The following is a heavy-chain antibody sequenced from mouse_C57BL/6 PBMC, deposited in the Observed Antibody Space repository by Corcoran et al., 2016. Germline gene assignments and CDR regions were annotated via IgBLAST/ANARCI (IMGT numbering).Heavy chain of an antibody. CDR3: ARKEVTHYSNSGYAMDY. CDR2: INPNNGGT. Sequence: EVQLQQSGPELVKPGASVKISCKASGYTFTDYYMNWVKQSHGKSLEWIGDINPNNGGTSYNQKFKGKATLTVDKSSSTAYMELRSLTSEDSAVYYCARKEVTHYSNSGYAMDYWGQGTSVTVSS. J-gene: IGHJ4*01. D-gene: IGHD2-5*01. CDR1: GYTFTDYY. V-gene: IGHV1-26*01.